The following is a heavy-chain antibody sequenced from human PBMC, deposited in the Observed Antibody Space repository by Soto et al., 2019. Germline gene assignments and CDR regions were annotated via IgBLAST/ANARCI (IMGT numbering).Heavy chain of an antibody. Sequence: LRLSCAASGFTFSSYEMNWVRQAPGKGLEWVSYISSSGSTIYYADPVKGRFTISRDNAKNSLYLQMNSLRAEDTAVYYCARVVKISYYYYYGMDVWGQGTTVTVSS. D-gene: IGHD5-12*01. CDR2: ISSSGSTI. V-gene: IGHV3-48*03. CDR3: ARVVKISYYYYYGMDV. CDR1: GFTFSSYE. J-gene: IGHJ6*02.